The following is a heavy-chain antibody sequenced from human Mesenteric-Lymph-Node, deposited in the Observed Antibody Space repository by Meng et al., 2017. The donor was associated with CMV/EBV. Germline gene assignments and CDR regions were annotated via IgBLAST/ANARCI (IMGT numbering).Heavy chain of an antibody. Sequence: ETLSLTCTVFGGSISSSTYYWGWIRQPPGKGLEWVSLTFSSGSSFYSGSVKGRFTISRDTSKNTLILQMSSLRADDTAVYFCARRCPYSSSCYDSWGQGTLVTVSS. D-gene: IGHD6-13*01. J-gene: IGHJ4*02. CDR3: ARRCPYSSSCYDS. V-gene: IGHV3-53*01. CDR2: TFSSGSS. CDR1: GGSISSSTYY.